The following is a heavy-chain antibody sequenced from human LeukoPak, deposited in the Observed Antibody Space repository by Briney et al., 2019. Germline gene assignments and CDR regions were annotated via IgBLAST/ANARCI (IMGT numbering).Heavy chain of an antibody. D-gene: IGHD4-11*01. V-gene: IGHV4-59*01. Sequence: PSETLSLTCTVSGGSISNYYWTWLRQPPGKGLEWIGYIYYSGSTNYNPSLKSRVTISVDTSKNQFSLKLSSVTAADTAMYYCARASDRLQPPDYWGQGTLVTVSS. CDR2: IYYSGST. CDR1: GGSISNYY. J-gene: IGHJ4*02. CDR3: ARASDRLQPPDY.